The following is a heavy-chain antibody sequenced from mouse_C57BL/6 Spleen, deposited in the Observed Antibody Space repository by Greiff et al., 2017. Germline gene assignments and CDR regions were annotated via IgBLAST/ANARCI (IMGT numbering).Heavy chain of an antibody. V-gene: IGHV1-15*01. J-gene: IGHJ3*01. CDR2: IDPETGGT. D-gene: IGHD3-3*01. CDR1: GYTFTDYE. CDR3: TRPSGAGNWFAY. Sequence: QVQLQQSGAELVRPGASVTLSCKASGYTFTDYEMHWVKQTPVHGLEWIGAIDPETGGTAYNQKFKGKAILTADKSSSTAYMELRSLTSEDSAVYYCTRPSGAGNWFAYWGQGTLVTVSA.